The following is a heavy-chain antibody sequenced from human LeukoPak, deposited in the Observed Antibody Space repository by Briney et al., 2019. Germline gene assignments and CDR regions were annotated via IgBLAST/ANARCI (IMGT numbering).Heavy chain of an antibody. CDR1: GFTFSSYV. J-gene: IGHJ1*01. Sequence: GGSLRLSCAASGFTFSSYVMSWVRQAPGKGLEWVSAISGSGGSTYYADSVKGRFTISRDNSKNTLYLQMNSLRAEDTAVYYCANLEDCSGGSCYFQHWGQGTLVTVSS. CDR3: ANLEDCSGGSCYFQH. D-gene: IGHD2-15*01. V-gene: IGHV3-23*01. CDR2: ISGSGGST.